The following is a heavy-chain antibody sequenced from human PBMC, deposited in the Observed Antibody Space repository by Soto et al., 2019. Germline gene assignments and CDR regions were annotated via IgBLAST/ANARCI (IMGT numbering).Heavy chain of an antibody. CDR3: ASGGEGSIAVAG. CDR2: IYYTGRT. CDR1: GGSISGSSYY. V-gene: IGHV4-39*01. D-gene: IGHD6-19*01. Sequence: QLQLQESGPGLVKPSETLSLTCTVSGGSISGSSYYWGWIRQPPGKGLEWIGAIYYTGRTYYKPSLNSRVTISVETSKNQFSLKLNSVSAADTAVYYCASGGEGSIAVAGWGQGTLVTVSS. J-gene: IGHJ4*02.